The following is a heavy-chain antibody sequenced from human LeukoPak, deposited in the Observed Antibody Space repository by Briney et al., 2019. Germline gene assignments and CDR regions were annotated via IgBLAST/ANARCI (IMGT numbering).Heavy chain of an antibody. J-gene: IGHJ6*03. CDR2: IFYSGTT. CDR1: GGSIGSYY. D-gene: IGHD3-10*01. V-gene: IGHV4-59*01. CDR3: AREGNTMVRGVPIYYYYMDV. Sequence: SETLSLTCTVSGGSIGSYYWNWIRQPPGKGLEWIGYIFYSGTTNYNPSLRGRVSMSVDTSKNQFSLKLSSVTAADTAVYYCAREGNTMVRGVPIYYYYMDVWGKGTTVTISS.